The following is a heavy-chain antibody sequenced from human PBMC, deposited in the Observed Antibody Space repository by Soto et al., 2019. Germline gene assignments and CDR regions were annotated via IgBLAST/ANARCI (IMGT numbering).Heavy chain of an antibody. V-gene: IGHV1-2*02. J-gene: IGHJ4*02. D-gene: IGHD2-15*01. CDR1: GYTFTGHH. CDR2: INPISGGT. CDR3: AKDGRHCSGGSCPQGH. Sequence: VKVSCKTSGYTFTGHHIHWVRQAPGQGLEWMGWINPISGGTKYREKFQGRVSITRDKSSSTAYMELSSLTSDDSAVYYCAKDGRHCSGGSCPQGHWGQGTLVTVSS.